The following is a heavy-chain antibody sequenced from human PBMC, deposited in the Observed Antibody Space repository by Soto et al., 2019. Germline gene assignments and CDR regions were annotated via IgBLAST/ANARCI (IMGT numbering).Heavy chain of an antibody. Sequence: QITLKESGPPLVRPAQTLTLTCAFSGFSLTTTRMGVAWIRQPPAKALEWLALIYWDDDKRYSPSLKNRLTVSKDTSTNRVVLTITNISPDDTGTYFCAHAGDFDLLSFDRWGPGTLVTVSS. CDR2: IYWDDDK. D-gene: IGHD2-15*01. V-gene: IGHV2-5*02. CDR3: AHAGDFDLLSFDR. J-gene: IGHJ4*02. CDR1: GFSLTTTRMG.